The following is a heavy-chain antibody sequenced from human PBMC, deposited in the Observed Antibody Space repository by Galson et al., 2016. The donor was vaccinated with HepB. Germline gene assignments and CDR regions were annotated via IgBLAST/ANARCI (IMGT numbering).Heavy chain of an antibody. J-gene: IGHJ4*02. CDR2: INPNRGGT. D-gene: IGHD3-10*01. CDR3: ARAYGSGTYYPDYSFDY. V-gene: IGHV1-2*04. Sequence: SVKVSCKASGYTFTDQYIHWVRQAPGQGLERMGWINPNRGGTNYAQKFQGWVTMTTDTSINTAYLELRRLRSDDSAVYYCARAYGSGTYYPDYSFDYWGQGTLITVSS. CDR1: GYTFTDQY.